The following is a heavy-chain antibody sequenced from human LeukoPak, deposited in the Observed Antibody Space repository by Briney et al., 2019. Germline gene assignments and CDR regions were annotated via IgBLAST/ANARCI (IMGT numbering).Heavy chain of an antibody. CDR1: GGSISSGGYY. CDR2: TYYSGST. V-gene: IGHV4-31*03. Sequence: SETLSLTCTVSGGSISSGGYYWSWIRQHPGKGLEWIGYTYYSGSTYYNPSLKSRVTISVDTSKNQFSLKLSSVTAADTAVYYCARGHYYDSSGYPPVGAFDIWGQGTMVTVSS. CDR3: ARGHYYDSSGYPPVGAFDI. J-gene: IGHJ3*02. D-gene: IGHD3-22*01.